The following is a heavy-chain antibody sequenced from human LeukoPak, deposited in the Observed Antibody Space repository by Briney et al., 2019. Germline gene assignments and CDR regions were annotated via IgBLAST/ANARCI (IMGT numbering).Heavy chain of an antibody. CDR2: IYHSGST. D-gene: IGHD4-17*01. V-gene: IGHV4-38-2*02. Sequence: KASETLSLTCTVSGYSIGKGYYWAWIRQPPGKGLEWIGSIYHSGSTYYNPSLKSRVTISVDTSKNQFSLKLSSVTAADTAVYYCARLAPPTPKVFDYWGQGTLVTVSS. CDR3: ARLAPPTPKVFDY. J-gene: IGHJ4*02. CDR1: GYSIGKGYY.